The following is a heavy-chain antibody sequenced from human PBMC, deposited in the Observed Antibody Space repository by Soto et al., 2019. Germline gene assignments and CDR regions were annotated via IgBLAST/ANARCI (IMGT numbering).Heavy chain of an antibody. CDR3: ARVKEVVDTAMVNPGAFDI. D-gene: IGHD5-18*01. Sequence: SSETLSLTCTVSGGSISSYYWSWIRQPPGKGLEWIGYIHYSGSTNYNPSLKSRVTISVDTSKNQFSLKLSSVTAADTAVYYCARVKEVVDTAMVNPGAFDIWGQGTMVTVSS. J-gene: IGHJ3*02. CDR1: GGSISSYY. CDR2: IHYSGST. V-gene: IGHV4-59*01.